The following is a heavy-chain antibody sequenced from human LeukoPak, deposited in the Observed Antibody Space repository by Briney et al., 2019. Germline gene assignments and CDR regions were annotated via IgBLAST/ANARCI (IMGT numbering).Heavy chain of an antibody. J-gene: IGHJ6*02. CDR1: GYTFTSYA. V-gene: IGHV1-3*01. CDR2: INAGNGNT. D-gene: IGHD3-10*01. Sequence: ASVKVSCKASGYTFTSYAMHWVRQAPGQRLEWMGWINAGNGNTKYSQKFQGRVTITADESTSTAYMELSSLRSEDTAVYYCATIAADYYGSGSYDKTPYYYYGMDVWGQGTTVTVSS. CDR3: ATIAADYYGSGSYDKTPYYYYGMDV.